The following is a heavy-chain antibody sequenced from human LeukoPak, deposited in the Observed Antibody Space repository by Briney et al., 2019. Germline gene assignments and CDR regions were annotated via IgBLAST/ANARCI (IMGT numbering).Heavy chain of an antibody. CDR1: GFTFGSYA. CDR3: ARGDNIAVTFKGGWFDP. Sequence: GGSLRLSCAASGFTFGSYAMSWVRQAPGKGLEWVSAISGSGGRTYYADSVKGRFTISRDNSENTLHLQVNSLRPDDTAVFYCARGDNIAVTFKGGWFDPWGQGTPVIVSS. CDR2: ISGSGGRT. D-gene: IGHD6-19*01. J-gene: IGHJ5*02. V-gene: IGHV3-23*01.